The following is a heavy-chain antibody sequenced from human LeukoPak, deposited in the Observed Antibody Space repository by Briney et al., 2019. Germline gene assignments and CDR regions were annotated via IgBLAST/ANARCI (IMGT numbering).Heavy chain of an antibody. CDR2: IYYSGST. D-gene: IGHD3-22*01. CDR3: ARSYNLPYYYDSSGYYYYDY. V-gene: IGHV4-59*08. Sequence: SETLSLTCTVSGGSISSYYWSWIRQPPGKGLEWIGYIYYSGSTNYNPSLKSRVTISVDTSKNQFSLKLCSVTAADTAVYYCARSYNLPYYYDSSGYYYYDYWGQGTLVTVSS. J-gene: IGHJ4*02. CDR1: GGSISSYY.